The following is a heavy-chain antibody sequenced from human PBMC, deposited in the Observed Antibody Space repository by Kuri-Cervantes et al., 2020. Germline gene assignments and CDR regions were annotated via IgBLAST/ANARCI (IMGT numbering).Heavy chain of an antibody. V-gene: IGHV2-26*01. CDR1: GFSLSNARMG. CDR2: IFSNDEK. D-gene: IGHD6-19*01. J-gene: IGHJ5*02. Sequence: SGPTLVKPTETLTLTCTVSGFSLSNARMGVSWIRQPPGKALEWLAHIFSNDEKSYSTSLKSRLTISKDTSKSQVVLTMTNMDPVDTATYYCARIQGDSSGWYGRSWFDPWGQGTLVTVSS. CDR3: ARIQGDSSGWYGRSWFDP.